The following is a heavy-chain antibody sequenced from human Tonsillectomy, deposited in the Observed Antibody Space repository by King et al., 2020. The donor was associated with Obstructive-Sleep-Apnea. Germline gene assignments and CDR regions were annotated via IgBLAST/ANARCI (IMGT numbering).Heavy chain of an antibody. CDR3: ARVQLGGMDV. CDR2: IGRSSSTI. Sequence: QLVQSGGDLIQPGGSLRLSCATSGFTFSSYTMNWVRQAPGKGLEWVSYIGRSSSTIYYADSVKGRFTISRDNAKNSLYLQMKSLRAEDTAVYYCARVQLGGMDVWGQRTKVTVSS. D-gene: IGHD3-16*01. V-gene: IGHV3-48*04. J-gene: IGHJ6*02. CDR1: GFTFSSYT.